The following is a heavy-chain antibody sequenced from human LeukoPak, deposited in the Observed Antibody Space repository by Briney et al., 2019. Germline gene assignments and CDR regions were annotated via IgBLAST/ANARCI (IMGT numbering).Heavy chain of an antibody. D-gene: IGHD3-22*01. J-gene: IGHJ4*02. CDR3: ARDYPPRYYDSSGYYWEN. Sequence: ASVKVSCKASGYTFTGYYMHWVRQAPGQGLEWMGWISAYNGNTNYAQKLQGRVTMTTDTSTSTAYMELRSLRSDDTAVYYCARDYPPRYYDSSGYYWENWGQGTLVTVSS. CDR2: ISAYNGNT. V-gene: IGHV1-18*04. CDR1: GYTFTGYY.